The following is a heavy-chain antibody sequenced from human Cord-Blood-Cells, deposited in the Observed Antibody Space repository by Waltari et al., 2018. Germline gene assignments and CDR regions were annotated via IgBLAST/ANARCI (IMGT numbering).Heavy chain of an antibody. CDR1: GFTVSSNY. CDR3: TRVTGTYYCVY. Sequence: EVQLVESGGGLVQPGGSLRLSCAASGFTVSSNYMSWVRQAPGKGLGWVAISKSGGSTDDAESVKGRFTISGHKSKNTLERQMNSLRAEDTAVYYWTRVTGTYYCVYWGQGSLVAVSS. D-gene: IGHD1-20*01. J-gene: IGHJ4*02. V-gene: IGHV3-53*04. CDR2: SKSGGST.